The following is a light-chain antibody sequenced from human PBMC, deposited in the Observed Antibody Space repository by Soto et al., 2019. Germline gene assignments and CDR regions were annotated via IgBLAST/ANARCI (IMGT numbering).Light chain of an antibody. CDR3: PQCYSPLLT. CDR1: QSIASF. V-gene: IGKV1-39*01. J-gene: IGKJ4*01. CDR2: GAS. Sequence: DIQMTQSPSSLSASVGDRVTITCRASQSIASFLNWLQLKPGKAPKVLIYGASTLQSRVPSRFSGSGSGTDFTLTISTLQPNDSALYFGPQCYSPLLTCGGGTRVEIK.